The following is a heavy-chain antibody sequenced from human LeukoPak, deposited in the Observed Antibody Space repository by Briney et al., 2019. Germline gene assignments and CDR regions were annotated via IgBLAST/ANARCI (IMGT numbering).Heavy chain of an antibody. CDR1: GFDFSYYW. CDR3: ARVRWYFDL. V-gene: IGHV3-7*04. J-gene: IGHJ2*01. Sequence: AGGSLRLSCAASGFDFSYYWMSWVRQAPGKGLEWVANINQEGTEKNYVDSVKGRFIISRDNARNSMYLQMRSLRAEDTAVYYCARVRWYFDLWGRGTLVTVSS. CDR2: INQEGTEK.